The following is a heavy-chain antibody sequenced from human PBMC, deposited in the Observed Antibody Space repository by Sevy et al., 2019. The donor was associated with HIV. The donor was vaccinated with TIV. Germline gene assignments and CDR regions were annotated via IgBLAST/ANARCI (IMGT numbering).Heavy chain of an antibody. Sequence: GESLKISCKGSGYDFTRNWIGWVRQMPGKGLEWMGIIYPGDSDTRYSPSLQGQVTISADKSISTAYLQWSSLKASDTAMYYCARQEGTAEWGWYFYYWGQGTLVTVSS. CDR2: IYPGDSDT. CDR1: GYDFTRNW. V-gene: IGHV5-51*01. J-gene: IGHJ4*02. D-gene: IGHD2-21*02. CDR3: ARQEGTAEWGWYFYY.